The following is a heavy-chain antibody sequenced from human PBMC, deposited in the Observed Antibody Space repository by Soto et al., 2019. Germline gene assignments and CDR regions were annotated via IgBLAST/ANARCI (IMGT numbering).Heavy chain of an antibody. V-gene: IGHV3-23*01. D-gene: IGHD2-15*01. CDR3: ARTTSAGYCSGGSCYLHYYYYYMDV. CDR1: GFTFSSYA. Sequence: PGGSLRLSCAASGFTFSSYAMSWVRQAPGKGLEWVSAISGSGGSTYYADSVKGRFTISRDNSKNTLYLQMNSLRAEDTAVYYCARTTSAGYCSGGSCYLHYYYYYMDVWGKGTTVTVSS. CDR2: ISGSGGST. J-gene: IGHJ6*03.